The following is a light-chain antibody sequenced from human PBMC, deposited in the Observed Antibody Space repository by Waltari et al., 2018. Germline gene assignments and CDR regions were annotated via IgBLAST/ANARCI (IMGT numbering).Light chain of an antibody. CDR2: DAN. J-gene: IGLJ2*01. CDR1: SSDIGAFGF. Sequence: QSALPQPRSVSGSPGQSVTIPCPGTSSDIGAFGFVSWYQRYPGQAPKLMIYDANKRPPGVPDRFSASKSGNTASLTISGLLNEDEADYYCCSYAGADTSVLFGGGTTVTVL. V-gene: IGLV2-11*01. CDR3: CSYAGADTSVL.